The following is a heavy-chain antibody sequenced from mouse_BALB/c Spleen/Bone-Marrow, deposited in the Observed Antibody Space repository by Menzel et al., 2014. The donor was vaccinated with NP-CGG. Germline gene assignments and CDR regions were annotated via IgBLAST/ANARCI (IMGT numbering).Heavy chain of an antibody. CDR1: GYAFTNYL. J-gene: IGHJ4*01. Sequence: LVESGAELVKPGTSVKVSCKASGYAFTNYLIERVKQRPGQGLAWIEGLNPGSGATNYNEKFKGKATLTADKSSSTAYMQLSSLTSDDSAVYFCARKLGPSYAMDYWGQGTSVTVSS. D-gene: IGHD4-1*01. V-gene: IGHV1-54*01. CDR2: LNPGSGAT. CDR3: ARKLGPSYAMDY.